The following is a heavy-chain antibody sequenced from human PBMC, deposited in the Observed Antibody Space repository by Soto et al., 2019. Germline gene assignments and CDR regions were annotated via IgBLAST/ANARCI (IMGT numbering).Heavy chain of an antibody. V-gene: IGHV5-51*01. CDR1: GNSCSTDW. D-gene: IGHD6-19*01. J-gene: IGHJ4*02. CDR2: IYPGDFRT. Sequence: GESLKISCQSSGNSCSTDWIGWVRQMAGKGLERMAVIYPGDFRTRYSPSFQGQVSISVDKSINTAHLQWGSLKASDTAIYYCATRRFSSPESSAWGQGTLVTVS. CDR3: ATRRFSSPESSA.